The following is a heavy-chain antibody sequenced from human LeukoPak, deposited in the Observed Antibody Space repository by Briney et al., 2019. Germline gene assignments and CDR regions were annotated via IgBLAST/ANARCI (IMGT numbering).Heavy chain of an antibody. V-gene: IGHV3-49*04. CDR3: SRNGLVDFDY. CDR1: AFAFDDFA. Sequence: GRSLRLSCTTSAFAFDDFAVSWVSQPEGKGLEWVGFIRRRAYGGAAEYAASVKGSFIISRDDSKGIAYLQMNSLKTEDTAVYYCSRNGLVDFDYWGQGSRVIVSP. J-gene: IGHJ4*02. CDR2: IRRRAYGGAA.